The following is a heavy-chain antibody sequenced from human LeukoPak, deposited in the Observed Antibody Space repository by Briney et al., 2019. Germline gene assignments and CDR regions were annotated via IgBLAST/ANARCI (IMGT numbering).Heavy chain of an antibody. CDR1: GYTFTSYD. V-gene: IGHV1-8*02. D-gene: IGHD4-17*01. J-gene: IGHJ3*02. Sequence: ASVKVSCKASGYTFTSYDINWVRLATGQGLEWMGWMNPNSGNTGHAQKLQGRVTMTRDTSTRTAYMELSSLRSEDTAVYYCARNDYDGDGAFDIWGQGTMVTVSS. CDR2: MNPNSGNT. CDR3: ARNDYDGDGAFDI.